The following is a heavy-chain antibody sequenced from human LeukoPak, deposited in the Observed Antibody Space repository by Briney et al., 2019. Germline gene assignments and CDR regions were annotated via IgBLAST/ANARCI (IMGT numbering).Heavy chain of an antibody. V-gene: IGHV1-8*01. J-gene: IGHJ4*02. CDR3: ARVWAALVRRYFDS. CDR1: GYTFTSYD. Sequence: GASVKVSCKASGYTFTSYDINWVRQATGQGLEWMGWMNPNSGNTGYAQKFQGRVTMTRNTSISTAYMELGSLRSEDTAVYYCARVWAALVRRYFDSWGQGTLVTVSS. D-gene: IGHD6-6*01. CDR2: MNPNSGNT.